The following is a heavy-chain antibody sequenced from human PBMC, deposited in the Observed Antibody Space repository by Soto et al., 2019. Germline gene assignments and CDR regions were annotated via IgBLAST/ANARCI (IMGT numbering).Heavy chain of an antibody. Sequence: GGSLRLSCAASGFTFSSCGMHWVRQAPGKGLEWVAVISYDGSNKYYADSVKGRFTISRDNSKNTPYLQMNSLRAEDTAVYYCAKDPTAAGPGWGQGTLVTVSS. V-gene: IGHV3-30*18. CDR1: GFTFSSCG. CDR2: ISYDGSNK. J-gene: IGHJ4*02. D-gene: IGHD6-13*01. CDR3: AKDPTAAGPG.